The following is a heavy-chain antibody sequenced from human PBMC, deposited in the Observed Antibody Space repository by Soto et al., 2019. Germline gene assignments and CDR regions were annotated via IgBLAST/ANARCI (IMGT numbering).Heavy chain of an antibody. D-gene: IGHD5-18*01. Sequence: QVQLQESGAGLVKPSETLSLTCTVSGGSISSYYWSWIRQPPGKGLEWIGYIYYSGSTNYNPSLKSRVTISVDTSKNQFSLKLSSVTAADTAVYYCARSRGYSYGNFDYWGQGTLVTVSS. CDR1: GGSISSYY. V-gene: IGHV4-59*08. CDR3: ARSRGYSYGNFDY. J-gene: IGHJ4*02. CDR2: IYYSGST.